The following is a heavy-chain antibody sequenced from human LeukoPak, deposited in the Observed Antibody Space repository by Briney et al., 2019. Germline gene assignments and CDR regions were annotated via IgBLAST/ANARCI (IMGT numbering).Heavy chain of an antibody. CDR2: IYWNGDK. Sequence: SGPTLVNPTQTLTLTCTFSGFSLSTSGVGVGWIRQPPGKALEWLALIYWNGDKRYSPSLKSRLTITKDTSKNQVVLTMTNMDPVDTATYYCALSYYYDSSGSYYYYGMDVWGQGTTVTVSS. CDR3: ALSYYYDSSGSYYYYGMDV. V-gene: IGHV2-5*01. J-gene: IGHJ6*02. CDR1: GFSLSTSGVG. D-gene: IGHD3-22*01.